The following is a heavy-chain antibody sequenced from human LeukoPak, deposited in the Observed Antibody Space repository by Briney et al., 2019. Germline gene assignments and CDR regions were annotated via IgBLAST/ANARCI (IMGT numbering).Heavy chain of an antibody. Sequence: GGSLRLSCAASGFTFSSYVMHWVRQAPGEGLEWVSAISGGGNNAYYADSVKGRFTISRDSSKNTLYLQMNSLRAEDTAVYYCAQVECRSRCSEGDYWGQGTLVTVSS. CDR3: AQVECRSRCSEGDY. CDR1: GFTFSSYV. V-gene: IGHV3-23*01. CDR2: ISGGGNNA. D-gene: IGHD6-13*01. J-gene: IGHJ4*02.